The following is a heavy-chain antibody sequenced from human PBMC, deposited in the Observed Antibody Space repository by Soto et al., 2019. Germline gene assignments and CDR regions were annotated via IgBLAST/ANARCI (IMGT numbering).Heavy chain of an antibody. CDR2: ISAYNGNT. CDR1: GYTFTSYG. D-gene: IGHD2-15*01. Sequence: QVQLVQSGAEVKKPGASVKVSCKASGYTFTSYGISWVRQAPGQGLEWMGWISAYNGNTNYAQKLQGRDTMTTDTSTSTAHMELRRLISDETAVYYCARVADKGSVGRCSDYWGQGTLVTVAS. V-gene: IGHV1-18*01. J-gene: IGHJ4*02. CDR3: ARVADKGSVGRCSDY.